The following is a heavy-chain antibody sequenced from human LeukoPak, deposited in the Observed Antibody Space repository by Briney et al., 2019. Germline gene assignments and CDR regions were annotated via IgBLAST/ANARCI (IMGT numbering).Heavy chain of an antibody. CDR1: GDSISGSSYY. CDR2: ISYSGRT. J-gene: IGHJ4*02. V-gene: IGHV4-39*07. D-gene: IGHD3-22*01. CDR3: AREDHYYDSGGNYYFDY. Sequence: SETLSLTCTVSGDSISGSSYYWGWIRQPPRKGLEWIGSISYSGRTYNNPSLKSRVTISVDKSKNQLSLKLSSVTAADTAVYYCAREDHYYDSGGNYYFDYWGQGTLVTVSS.